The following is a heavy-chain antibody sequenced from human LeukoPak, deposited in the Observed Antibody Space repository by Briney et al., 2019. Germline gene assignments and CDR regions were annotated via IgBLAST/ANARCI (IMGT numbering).Heavy chain of an antibody. CDR1: GFTFSSYA. J-gene: IGHJ6*03. D-gene: IGHD2-2*01. CDR3: AKPGSSDIVIVPAAIPYYYYYYYMDV. CDR2: ISGSGGST. V-gene: IGHV3-23*01. Sequence: GGSLRLSCAASGFTFSSYAMSWVRQAPGKGLEWVSAISGSGGSTYYADSVKGRFTISRDNSKNTLYLQMNSLRAEDTAVYYCAKPGSSDIVIVPAAIPYYYYYYYMDVWGKGTTVTVSS.